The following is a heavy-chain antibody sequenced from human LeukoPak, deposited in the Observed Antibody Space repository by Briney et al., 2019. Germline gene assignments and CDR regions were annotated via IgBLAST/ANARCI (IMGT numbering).Heavy chain of an antibody. CDR2: INSDGTNT. Sequence: QPGGSLRLSCAASTFTFSRYWMHWVRQAPGKGLVWVSRINSDGTNTYYADSVKGRFTISRDNTKNTLYLQMNSLRTEDTAVYYCARDRAAFGVVQVGYWGQGTPDTVSS. J-gene: IGHJ4*02. CDR3: ARDRAAFGVVQVGY. V-gene: IGHV3-74*01. D-gene: IGHD3-3*01. CDR1: TFTFSRYW.